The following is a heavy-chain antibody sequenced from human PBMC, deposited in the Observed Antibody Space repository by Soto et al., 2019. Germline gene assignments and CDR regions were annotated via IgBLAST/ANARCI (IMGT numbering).Heavy chain of an antibody. Sequence: SGPTLVNPTQTLTLTCTFSGFSLSTRGVGVGWIRQPPGKALEWLAFIYWDDDKRYRASLKNRLTITKDTSKNQVVLTMTDMDPVDTATYYCAHNDYHASGSQNYYFDERGQGTLVTVSS. J-gene: IGHJ4*02. V-gene: IGHV2-5*02. CDR1: GFSLSTRGVG. D-gene: IGHD3-10*01. CDR2: IYWDDDK. CDR3: AHNDYHASGSQNYYFDE.